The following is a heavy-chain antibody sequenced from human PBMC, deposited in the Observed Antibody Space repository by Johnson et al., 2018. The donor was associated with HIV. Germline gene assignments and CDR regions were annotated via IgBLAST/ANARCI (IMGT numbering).Heavy chain of an antibody. J-gene: IGHJ3*02. V-gene: IGHV3-11*04. CDR2: MSSSGSTI. CDR3: ARERGYSSVLWKLSEDAFDI. D-gene: IGHD6-19*01. CDR1: GFSFSDYY. Sequence: VQLLESGGGLVKPGGSLRLSCAASGFSFSDYYMSWIRQAPGKGLEWISYMSSSGSTIYHAESVKGRFTISRDNAKNSLYLQMNSLRVEDTAVYYCARERGYSSVLWKLSEDAFDIWGQGTMVTVSS.